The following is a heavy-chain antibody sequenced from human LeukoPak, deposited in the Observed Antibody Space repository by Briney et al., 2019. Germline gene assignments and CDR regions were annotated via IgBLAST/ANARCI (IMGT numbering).Heavy chain of an antibody. J-gene: IGHJ5*02. Sequence: PSETLSLTCTVSGRSISSYYWSWIRKPRGRGRGGIGYIYSSGSTNYNPSLKSRVTISVDPSKNQFSLKLSSVTAADTAVYYCARHQGGSYLVWFDPWGQGTLVTVSS. CDR1: GRSISSYY. CDR3: ARHQGGSYLVWFDP. CDR2: IYSSGST. D-gene: IGHD1-26*01. V-gene: IGHV4-4*09.